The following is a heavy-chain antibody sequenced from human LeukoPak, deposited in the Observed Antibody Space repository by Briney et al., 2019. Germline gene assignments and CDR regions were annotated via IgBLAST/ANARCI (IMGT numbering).Heavy chain of an antibody. CDR2: LYYNGNT. J-gene: IGHJ4*02. Sequence: SETLSLTCTVSGVPISSGSYYWGWIRQPPGRGLEWIGSLYYNGNTYYNPSLNGRVTISVDTSKNQFSLRLSSVTAADRAVYYCARQVGHTALDYWGQGSQVTVSS. CDR3: ARQVGHTALDY. V-gene: IGHV4-39*01. CDR1: GVPISSGSYY. D-gene: IGHD5-18*01.